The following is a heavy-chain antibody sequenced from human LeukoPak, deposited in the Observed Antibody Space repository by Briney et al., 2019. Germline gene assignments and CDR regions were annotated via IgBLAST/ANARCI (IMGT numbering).Heavy chain of an antibody. CDR2: MNPNSGNT. D-gene: IGHD6-19*01. CDR3: ARGGSVIAVAGTLSGYYFDY. J-gene: IGHJ4*02. CDR1: GYTFTSYD. Sequence: GASVKVSCKASGYTFTSYDINWVRQATGQGLEWMGWMNPNSGNTGYAQKFQGRVTITRNTSISTAYMELSSLRSEDTAVYYCARGGSVIAVAGTLSGYYFDYWGQGTLVTVSS. V-gene: IGHV1-8*03.